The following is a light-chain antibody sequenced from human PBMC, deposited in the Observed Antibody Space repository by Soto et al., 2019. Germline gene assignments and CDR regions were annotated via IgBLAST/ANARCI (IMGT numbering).Light chain of an antibody. CDR1: QSVNSY. J-gene: IGKJ1*01. CDR2: DAS. CDR3: QQRANWPPT. V-gene: IGKV3-11*01. Sequence: EIVLTQSPATLSLALGERATLSCRASQSVNSYLAWYQQKPGQAPRLLIYDASNRATGIPARFSGSGSETDFTLTISSLEPEDFAVYYCQQRANWPPTFGQGTKVEIK.